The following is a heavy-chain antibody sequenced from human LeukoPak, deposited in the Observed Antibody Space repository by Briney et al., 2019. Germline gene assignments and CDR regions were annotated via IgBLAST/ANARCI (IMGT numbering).Heavy chain of an antibody. CDR3: TTQKYSSFSLEDGWFDP. Sequence: PGGSLRLSCAASGFTFSNAWMSWVRQAPGKGLEWVGRIKSKTDGGTTDYAAPVKGRFTISRDDSKNTLYLQMNSLKTEDTAVYYCTTQKYSSFSLEDGWFDPWGHGTLVTVSS. CDR1: GFTFSNAW. J-gene: IGHJ5*02. D-gene: IGHD6-6*01. V-gene: IGHV3-15*01. CDR2: IKSKTDGGTT.